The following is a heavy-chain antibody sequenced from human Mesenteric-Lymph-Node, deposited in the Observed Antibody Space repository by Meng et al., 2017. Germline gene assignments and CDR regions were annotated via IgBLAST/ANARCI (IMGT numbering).Heavy chain of an antibody. CDR3: AKDLHYFSAMDV. CDR1: GSTFSSNA. J-gene: IGHJ6*02. CDR2: ITSDSST. D-gene: IGHD3-16*01. Sequence: GGSLRLSCAVSGSTFSSNAMSWVRQAPGKGLEWVSGITSDSSTYYADSVKGRFTISRDNSKNTLYLQMNSLSPEDTALYYCAKDLHYFSAMDVWGQGTTVTVSS. V-gene: IGHV3-23*01.